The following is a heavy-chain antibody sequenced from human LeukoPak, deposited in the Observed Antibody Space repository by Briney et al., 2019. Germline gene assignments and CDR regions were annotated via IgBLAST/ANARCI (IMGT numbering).Heavy chain of an antibody. CDR3: ARAAVSSDYYYYYMDV. CDR2: INPSGGST. D-gene: IGHD6-13*01. CDR1: GYTFTSYY. J-gene: IGHJ6*03. Sequence: ASVKVSCKASGYTFTSYYMHWVRQAPGQGLEWMGIINPSGGSTSYAQKFQGRVTMTRDTSTSTVYMELSSLRSEDTAVYYCARAAVSSDYYYYYMDVWGKGTTVTVSS. V-gene: IGHV1-46*01.